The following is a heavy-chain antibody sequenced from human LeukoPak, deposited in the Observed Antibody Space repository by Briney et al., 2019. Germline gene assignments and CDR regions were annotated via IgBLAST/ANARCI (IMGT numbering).Heavy chain of an antibody. CDR2: ISGSGGST. V-gene: IGHV3-23*01. J-gene: IGHJ4*02. D-gene: IGHD3-3*01. Sequence: GGSLRLSCAASGFSFTSYAMSWVRQAPGKGLEWVSAISGSGGSTYYADSVKGRFTISRDNSKNTLYLQMNSLRAEDTAVYYCAKSDFWAYFDYWGQGTLVTVSS. CDR3: AKSDFWAYFDY. CDR1: GFSFTSYA.